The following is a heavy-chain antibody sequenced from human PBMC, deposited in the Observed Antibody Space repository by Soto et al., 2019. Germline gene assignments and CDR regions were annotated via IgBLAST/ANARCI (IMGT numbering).Heavy chain of an antibody. V-gene: IGHV3-74*01. J-gene: IGHJ5*02. CDR2: INNDETTT. Sequence: EVQLVESGGGLVQPGGSLRLSCAASGFAFRSYWMHWVRQVPGKGLVWVSRINNDETTTNYADSVKGRFTISRDNAENTLYLQMNSLRVEDTAVYYCASGDVGGVIVHWGQGTLVTVSS. D-gene: IGHD3-16*01. CDR1: GFAFRSYW. CDR3: ASGDVGGVIVH.